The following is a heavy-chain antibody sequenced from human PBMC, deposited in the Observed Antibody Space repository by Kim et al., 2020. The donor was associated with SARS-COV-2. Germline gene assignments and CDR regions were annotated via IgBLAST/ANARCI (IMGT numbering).Heavy chain of an antibody. D-gene: IGHD6-13*01. J-gene: IGHJ4*02. Sequence: RYSPSFQGQVTISADQSISTAYLQWSSLKASDTAMYYCARCVRGSSSCDYWGQGTLVTVSS. CDR3: ARCVRGSSSCDY. V-gene: IGHV5-51*01.